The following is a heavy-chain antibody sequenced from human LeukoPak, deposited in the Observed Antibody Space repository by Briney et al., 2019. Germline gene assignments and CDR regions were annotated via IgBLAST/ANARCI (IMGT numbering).Heavy chain of an antibody. D-gene: IGHD6-19*01. J-gene: IGHJ3*02. CDR3: AREISHWQWLVPGAFDI. CDR1: GDSVSTNNAT. Sequence: SQTLSLTCAISGDSVSTNNATWNWIRQSPSRGLKWLGRTYYRSNWYNAYALSVQSRLTITPDPSKNQISLQLNSVTPEDTGVYYCAREISHWQWLVPGAFDIWGQGTMVSVSS. CDR2: TYYRSNWYN. V-gene: IGHV6-1*01.